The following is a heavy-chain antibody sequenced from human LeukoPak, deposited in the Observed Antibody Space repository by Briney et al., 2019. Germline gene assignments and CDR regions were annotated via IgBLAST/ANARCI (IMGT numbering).Heavy chain of an antibody. Sequence: SETLSLTCTVSGGSISGHYWSWIPQPPGRGLEWIGYIFYNGRTNYNPSLKSRVTMSVDTSKNQFSLQLSSVTAADTAVYYCARVRSAAATNAFDYCGQGTLVTVSS. J-gene: IGHJ4*02. CDR3: ARVRSAAATNAFDY. V-gene: IGHV4-59*11. D-gene: IGHD6-13*01. CDR1: GGSISGHY. CDR2: IFYNGRT.